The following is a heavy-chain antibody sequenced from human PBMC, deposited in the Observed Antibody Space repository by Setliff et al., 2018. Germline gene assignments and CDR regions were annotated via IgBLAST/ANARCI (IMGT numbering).Heavy chain of an antibody. CDR1: GDSFSDYY. J-gene: IGHJ6*02. Sequence: LSLTCAVYGDSFSDYYWSWLRQPPGKGLEWLSKISGDGITIYYADSVRGRFTISRDNAKDSLYLQMNSLRAEDTALYYCARDGVFYAMDVWGRGTTVTVSS. V-gene: IGHV3-11*04. D-gene: IGHD3-10*01. CDR3: ARDGVFYAMDV. CDR2: ISGDGITI.